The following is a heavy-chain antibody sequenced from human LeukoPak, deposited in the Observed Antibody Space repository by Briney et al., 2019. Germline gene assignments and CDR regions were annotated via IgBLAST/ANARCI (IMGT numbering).Heavy chain of an antibody. CDR2: IYYSGST. CDR1: GGSISSYY. CDR3: ARTSDEAFDI. J-gene: IGHJ3*02. V-gene: IGHV4-59*01. Sequence: SETLSLTCTVSGGSISSYYWSWIRQPPGKGLEWIGYIYYSGSTNYNPSLKSRVTISVDTSKNQFSLKLSSVTAADTAVYYCARTSDEAFDIWGQGTMVTVSS.